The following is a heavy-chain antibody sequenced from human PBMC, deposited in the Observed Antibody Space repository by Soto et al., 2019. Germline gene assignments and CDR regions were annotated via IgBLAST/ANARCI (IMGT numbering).Heavy chain of an antibody. Sequence: QVQLVQSGAEVKKPGSSVKVSCKASGGTFSSYAISWVRQAPGQGLEWMGGIIPIFGTANYAQKFQGRVTITADESTSTDYMELSSLRAEDTAGYYCASGYSSSSGLLVWFDPWGQGTLVTGSS. V-gene: IGHV1-69*01. J-gene: IGHJ5*02. CDR1: GGTFSSYA. CDR2: IIPIFGTA. CDR3: ASGYSSSSGLLVWFDP. D-gene: IGHD6-6*01.